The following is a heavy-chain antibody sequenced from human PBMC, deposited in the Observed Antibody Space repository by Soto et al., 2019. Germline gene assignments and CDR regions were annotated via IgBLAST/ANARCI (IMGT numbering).Heavy chain of an antibody. CDR3: ARDGVLGYCSGGSCQSALDAFDI. D-gene: IGHD2-15*01. CDR1: GGSISSGYYY. CDR2: IYYSGST. J-gene: IGHJ3*02. V-gene: IGHV4-61*01. Sequence: SDTLSLTCTLSGGSISSGYYYWTRIRQHPGKGREWIGYIYYSGSTNYNPSLKSRVTISVDTSKNQFSLKLSSVTAADTAVYYCARDGVLGYCSGGSCQSALDAFDIWGQGTMVTVSS.